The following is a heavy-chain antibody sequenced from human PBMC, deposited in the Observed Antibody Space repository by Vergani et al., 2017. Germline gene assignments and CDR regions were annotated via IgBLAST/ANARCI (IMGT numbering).Heavy chain of an antibody. Sequence: QMQLQESGPGLLKPSHTLSLTCSVSGGSIDGVSSYWTWIRQPAGKGLGWIGRIYKSGRTNYNPSLQSRVTISLDTSKNQFSLNLTSVTAADTGVYFCARDRVTVVRNQYYGMDVWGQGTTVIVSS. CDR1: GGSIDGVSSY. V-gene: IGHV4-61*02. J-gene: IGHJ6*02. CDR2: IYKSGRT. D-gene: IGHD3-10*01. CDR3: ARDRVTVVRNQYYGMDV.